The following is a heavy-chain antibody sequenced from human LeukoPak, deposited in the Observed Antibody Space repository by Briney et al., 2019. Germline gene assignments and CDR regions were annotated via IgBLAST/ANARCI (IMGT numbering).Heavy chain of an antibody. V-gene: IGHV3-30*02. CDR3: AKEDYDILTGSAFDY. CDR2: IRYDGSNK. D-gene: IGHD3-9*01. J-gene: IGHJ4*02. CDR1: GFTYSSYG. Sequence: GGSLRLSCAASGFTYSSYGMHWVRQAPGKGLEWVALIRYDGSNKYYADSVKGRFTISRDNSKNTLYLQMNSLRAEDTAVYYCAKEDYDILTGSAFDYWGQGTLVTVSS.